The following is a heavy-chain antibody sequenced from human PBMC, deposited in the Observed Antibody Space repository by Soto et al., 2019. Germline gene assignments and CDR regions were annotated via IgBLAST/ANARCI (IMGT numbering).Heavy chain of an antibody. CDR1: GYTFTGYA. Sequence: QVQLVQSGAEEKKPGASVKVSCKASGYTFTGYAMHWVRQAPGQRLEWMGWINAGNGNTKYSQKFQGRVTITRDTSESTAYRELSSLRSEDTAVYYCARAVAVPADFDYWGQGTLVTVSS. CDR3: ARAVAVPADFDY. J-gene: IGHJ4*02. D-gene: IGHD6-19*01. V-gene: IGHV1-3*05. CDR2: INAGNGNT.